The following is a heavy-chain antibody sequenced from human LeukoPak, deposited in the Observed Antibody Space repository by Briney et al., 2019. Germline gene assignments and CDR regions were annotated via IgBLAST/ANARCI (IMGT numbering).Heavy chain of an antibody. J-gene: IGHJ4*02. V-gene: IGHV3-30*02. D-gene: IGHD5-18*01. CDR3: ARDLGGYSYGSHFDY. CDR2: IRYDGSNK. Sequence: PGGSLRLSCAASGFTFSSYGMHWVRQAPGKGLEWVAFIRYDGSNKYYADSVKGRFTISRDNAKNSLYLQMNSLRAEDTAAYYCARDLGGYSYGSHFDYWGQGTLVTVSS. CDR1: GFTFSSYG.